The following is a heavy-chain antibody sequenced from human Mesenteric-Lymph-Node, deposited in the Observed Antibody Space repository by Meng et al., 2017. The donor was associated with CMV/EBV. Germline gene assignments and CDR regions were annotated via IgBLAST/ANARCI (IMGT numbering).Heavy chain of an antibody. CDR1: GGSVSSGSYY. J-gene: IGHJ6*02. CDR2: IYYSGST. V-gene: IGHV4-61*01. Sequence: GSLRLSCTVSGGSVSSGSYYWSWIRQPPGKGLEWIGYIYYSGSTNYNPSLKSRVTISVDTSKNQFSLKLSSVTAADTAVYYCARSYNSYYYYGMDVWGQGTTVTVSS. D-gene: IGHD1-20*01. CDR3: ARSYNSYYYYGMDV.